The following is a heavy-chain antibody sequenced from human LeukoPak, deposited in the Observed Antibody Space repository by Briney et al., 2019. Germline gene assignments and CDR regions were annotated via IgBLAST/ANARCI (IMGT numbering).Heavy chain of an antibody. CDR2: ISYDGSNK. V-gene: IGHV3-30-3*01. CDR3: ARDGGKGYYGSGSYYKY. J-gene: IGHJ4*02. D-gene: IGHD3-10*01. CDR1: GFTFSSYA. Sequence: SGGSLRLSCAASGFTFSSYAMHWVRQAPGTGLEWVAVISYDGSNKYYADSVKGRFTISRDNSKNTLYLQMNSLRAEDTAVYYCARDGGKGYYGSGSYYKYWGQGTLVTVSS.